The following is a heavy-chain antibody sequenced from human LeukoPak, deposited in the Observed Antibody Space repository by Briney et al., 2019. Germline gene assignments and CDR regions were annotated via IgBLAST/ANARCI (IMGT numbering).Heavy chain of an antibody. V-gene: IGHV1-69*13. CDR3: ARASGDSSDYDFPKPYSY. J-gene: IGHJ4*02. CDR1: GGTFSSYA. Sequence: ASVKVSCKASGGTFSSYAISWVRQAPGQGLEWMGGIIPIFGTANYARKFQGRVTITADESTTTAYMRLNSLRSEDTAVYYCARASGDSSDYDFPKPYSYWGQGTLVTVSP. CDR2: IIPIFGTA. D-gene: IGHD5-12*01.